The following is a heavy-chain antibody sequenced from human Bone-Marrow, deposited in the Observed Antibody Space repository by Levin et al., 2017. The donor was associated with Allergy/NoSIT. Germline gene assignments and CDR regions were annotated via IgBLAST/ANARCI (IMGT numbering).Heavy chain of an antibody. J-gene: IGHJ6*03. Sequence: SCAASGFSFSAHDMHWVRQVTGKGLEWVSTVGTTGDTYYSGSVKGRFTITRESAKKSLYLHMNSLRAGDTAVYYCARGHKYDDFWSGFSSPGYYYMDVWGRGTTVTVSS. CDR2: VGTTGDT. V-gene: IGHV3-13*01. CDR1: GFSFSAHD. D-gene: IGHD3-3*01. CDR3: ARGHKYDDFWSGFSSPGYYYMDV.